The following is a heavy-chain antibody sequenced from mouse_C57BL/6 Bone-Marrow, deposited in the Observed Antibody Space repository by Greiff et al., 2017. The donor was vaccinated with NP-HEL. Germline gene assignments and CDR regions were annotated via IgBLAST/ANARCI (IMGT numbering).Heavy chain of an antibody. CDR2: IDPTGGGT. J-gene: IGHJ3*01. Sequence: QVQLQQPGAELVKPGASVKLSCKASGYTFTSYWMHWVKQRPGRGLEWIGRIDPTGGGTKYNEKFKGKATLTVDKSSSTAYMQLSSLTSEDSAVYYCERGYDYWFAYWGQGTLVTVSA. D-gene: IGHD2-4*01. CDR3: ERGYDYWFAY. CDR1: GYTFTSYW. V-gene: IGHV1-72*01.